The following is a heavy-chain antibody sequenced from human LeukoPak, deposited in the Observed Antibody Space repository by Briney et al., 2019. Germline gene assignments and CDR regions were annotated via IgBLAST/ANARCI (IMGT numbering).Heavy chain of an antibody. CDR2: ISAYNGNT. J-gene: IGHJ3*02. CDR1: GYTFTSYD. CDR3: ARWGDMGDAFDI. D-gene: IGHD2-15*01. V-gene: IGHV1-18*01. Sequence: GASVKVSCKASGYTFTSYDINWVRQAPGQGLEWMGWISAYNGNTSYAQKLQGRVTMTTDTSTSTAYMELRSLRSDDTAVYYCARWGDMGDAFDIWGQGTMVTVSS.